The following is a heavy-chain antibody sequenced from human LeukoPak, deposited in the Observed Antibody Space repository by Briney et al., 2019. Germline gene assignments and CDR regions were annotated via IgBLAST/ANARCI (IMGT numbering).Heavy chain of an antibody. D-gene: IGHD6-19*01. CDR2: FDPIDSNA. CDR3: ARQGRSSGWNNWFDP. Sequence: GEPPQISCQASGSSFTNYWITGVRQLHGKGREWMDRFDPIDSNAYYSPSFQGHLTISTAKSITTSNLQWTSLKASDTAMYYCARQGRSSGWNNWFDPWGQGTLVTVSS. V-gene: IGHV5-10-1*01. J-gene: IGHJ5*02. CDR1: GSSFTNYW.